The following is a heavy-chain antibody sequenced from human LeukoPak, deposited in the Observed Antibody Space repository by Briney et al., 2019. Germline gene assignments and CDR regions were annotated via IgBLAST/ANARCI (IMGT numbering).Heavy chain of an antibody. CDR3: ARDDITASGYCTY. CDR2: ISPDAIST. D-gene: IGHD5-12*01. CDR1: GFTLNNYW. J-gene: IGHJ4*02. Sequence: GRSLRLSCAASGFTLNNYWIHWVRQAPGEGLVWVSRISPDAISTSYADSVKGRFTLSRDNARNTLYLQMNSLRAEDTAVYYCARDDITASGYCTYWGQGTLVTVSS. V-gene: IGHV3-74*01.